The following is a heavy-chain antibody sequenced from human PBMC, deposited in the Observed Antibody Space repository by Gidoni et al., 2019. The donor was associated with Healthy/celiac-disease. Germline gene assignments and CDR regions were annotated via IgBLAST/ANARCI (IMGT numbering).Heavy chain of an antibody. J-gene: IGHJ4*02. CDR2: ISYDGSNK. CDR1: GFTFSSYG. V-gene: IGHV3-30*03. Sequence: QVQLVESGGGVVQPGRSLRLSCAASGFTFSSYGMHWVRQAPGKGLEWVAVISYDGSNKYDADSVKGRFTISRDNSKNTLYLQMNSLRAEDTAVYYCATGGVPAAITYFDYWGQGTLVTVSS. D-gene: IGHD2-2*01. CDR3: ATGGVPAAITYFDY.